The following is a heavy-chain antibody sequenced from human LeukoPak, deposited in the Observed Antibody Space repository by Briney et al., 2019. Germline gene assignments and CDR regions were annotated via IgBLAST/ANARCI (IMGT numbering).Heavy chain of an antibody. J-gene: IGHJ6*02. CDR2: IYHSGST. CDR1: GGSISSGGYS. Sequence: PSQTLSLTCAVSGGSISSGGYSWSWIRQPPGKGLEWIGYIYHSGSTYYNPSLKSRVTISVDRSKNQFSLKLSSVTAADTAVYYCARDLRYCSSTSCYNDYYGMDVWGQGTTVTVS. CDR3: ARDLRYCSSTSCYNDYYGMDV. D-gene: IGHD2-2*02. V-gene: IGHV4-30-2*01.